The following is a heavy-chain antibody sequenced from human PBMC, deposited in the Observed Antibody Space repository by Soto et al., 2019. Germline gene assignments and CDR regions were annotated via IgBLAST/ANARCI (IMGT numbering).Heavy chain of an antibody. CDR2: ISYDGSNT. J-gene: IGHJ4*02. V-gene: IGHV3-30*18. Sequence: GGSLRLSCAASGFTFSNYGMHWVRQAPGKGPEWVAVISYDGSNTHYADSVKGRFTISRDDSKNTLYLRMNSLRVEDTAVYYCAKDLTLFGVGPTFFDYWGQGTLVTVSS. CDR3: AKDLTLFGVGPTFFDY. D-gene: IGHD3-3*01. CDR1: GFTFSNYG.